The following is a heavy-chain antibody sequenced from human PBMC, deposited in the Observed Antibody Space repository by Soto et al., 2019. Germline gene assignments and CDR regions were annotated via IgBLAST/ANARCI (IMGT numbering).Heavy chain of an antibody. CDR3: ARDTNDFWSGYPGVYYYGMDV. CDR1: GYTLTELS. V-gene: IGHV1-24*01. J-gene: IGHJ6*02. CDR2: FDPEDGET. D-gene: IGHD3-3*01. Sequence: ASVKVSCKVSGYTLTELSMHWVRQAPGKGLEWMGGFDPEDGETIYAQKFQGRVTMTEDTSTDTAYMELSSLRSEDTAVYYCARDTNDFWSGYPGVYYYGMDVWGQGPRSPSP.